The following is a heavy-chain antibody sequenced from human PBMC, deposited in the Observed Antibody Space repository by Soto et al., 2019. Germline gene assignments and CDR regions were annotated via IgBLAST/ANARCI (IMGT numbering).Heavy chain of an antibody. J-gene: IGHJ4*02. CDR1: GGTVNRQN. CDR3: ATSEGRDGYSFDY. D-gene: IGHD5-12*01. V-gene: IGHV1-69*13. CDR2: IIPMFGTP. Sequence: SVKLSCKDSGGTVNRQNMRWGRQAPGQGLEWMGGIIPMFGTPHYAEKFQDRVTITADESTGTAYLELSSLTSEDTAVYYCATSEGRDGYSFDYWGPGTRVTVSA.